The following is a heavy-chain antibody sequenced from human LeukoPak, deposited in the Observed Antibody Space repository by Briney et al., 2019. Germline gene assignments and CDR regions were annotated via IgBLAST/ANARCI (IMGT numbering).Heavy chain of an antibody. V-gene: IGHV3-21*03. CDR1: GFTFSSYS. CDR3: ARFYYDFWSGYYTGIGFYYYYYMDV. CDR2: ISSSSSYI. J-gene: IGHJ6*03. D-gene: IGHD3-3*01. Sequence: GGSLGLSCAASGFTFSSYSMNWVRQAPGKGLEWVSSISSSSSYIYYADSVKGRFTISRDNAKNSLYLQMNSLRAEDTAVYYCARFYYDFWSGYYTGIGFYYYYYMDVWGKGTTVTVSS.